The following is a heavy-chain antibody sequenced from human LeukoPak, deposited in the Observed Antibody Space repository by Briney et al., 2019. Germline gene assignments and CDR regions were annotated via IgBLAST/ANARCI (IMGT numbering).Heavy chain of an antibody. CDR3: ARGTIRFARSGFGY. D-gene: IGHD3-10*01. J-gene: IGHJ4*02. CDR1: GGSISGYY. CDR2: IYYSGST. V-gene: IGHV4-59*12. Sequence: SETLSLTCTVSGGSISGYYWSWIRQPPGKGLEWIGYIYYSGSTNYNPSLKSRVTISVDTSKNQFSLKLSSVAAADTAVYYCARGTIRFARSGFGYWGQGTLVTVSS.